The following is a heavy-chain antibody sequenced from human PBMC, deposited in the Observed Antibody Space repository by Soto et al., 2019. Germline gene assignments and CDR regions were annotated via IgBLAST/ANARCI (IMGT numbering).Heavy chain of an antibody. J-gene: IGHJ5*02. D-gene: IGHD3-3*01. CDR1: GGTFSSYT. CDR2: IIPILGIA. CDR3: ARGVVDFWSGLLVPENWFDP. Sequence: ASVKVSCKASGGTFSSYTISWVRQAPGQGLEWMGRIIPILGIANYAQKFQGRVTITADKSTSTAYMELSSLRSEDTAVYYCARGVVDFWSGLLVPENWFDPWGQGTLVTVSS. V-gene: IGHV1-69*02.